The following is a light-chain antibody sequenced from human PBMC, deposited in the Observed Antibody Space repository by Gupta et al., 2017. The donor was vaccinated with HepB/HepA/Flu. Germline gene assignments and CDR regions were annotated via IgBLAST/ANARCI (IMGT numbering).Light chain of an antibody. J-gene: IGKJ1*01. V-gene: IGKV1-9*01. CDR1: QGIGSY. Sequence: DIQLTQSPSFLFASVGDRVTITCRASQGIGSYLAWYQQRPGKALTLLIYAASTLQSGVPSRFSGSRSGSEFSLSISSLQPEDFATYYCQQVNTYPRTFGQGTKVEI. CDR3: QQVNTYPRT. CDR2: AAS.